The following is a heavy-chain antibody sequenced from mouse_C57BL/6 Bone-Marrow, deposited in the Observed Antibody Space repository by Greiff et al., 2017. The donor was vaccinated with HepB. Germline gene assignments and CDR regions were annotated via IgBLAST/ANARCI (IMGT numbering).Heavy chain of an antibody. D-gene: IGHD2-4*01. V-gene: IGHV1-59*01. J-gene: IGHJ2*01. CDR1: GYTFTSYW. CDR2: IDPSDSYT. CDR3: AREDYAPYYCDY. Sequence: VQLQQPGAELVRPGTSVKLSCKASGYTFTSYWMHWVKQRPGQGLEWIGVIDPSDSYTNYNQKFKGKATLTVDTSSSTAYMQLSSLTSEDSAVYYCAREDYAPYYCDYGGQGTTLTVSS.